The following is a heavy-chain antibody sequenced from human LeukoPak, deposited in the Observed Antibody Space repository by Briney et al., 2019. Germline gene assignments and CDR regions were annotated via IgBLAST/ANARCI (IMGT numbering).Heavy chain of an antibody. J-gene: IGHJ4*02. D-gene: IGHD3-22*01. Sequence: ASVKVSCKASGYTFINFGISWVRQAPGQGLEWMGWISANSDDTNYAENVQGRVTMTTDTSTQTVYMELRSLRSDDTAVYFCARDSPTSGSGYPSRKINFPYYFDYWGQGTLVTVTS. CDR1: GYTFINFG. V-gene: IGHV1-18*01. CDR2: ISANSDDT. CDR3: ARDSPTSGSGYPSRKINFPYYFDY.